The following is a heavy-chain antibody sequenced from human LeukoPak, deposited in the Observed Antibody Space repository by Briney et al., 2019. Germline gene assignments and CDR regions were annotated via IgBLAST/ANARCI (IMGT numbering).Heavy chain of an antibody. CDR1: GFSFSSNY. J-gene: IGHJ4*02. D-gene: IGHD3-10*01. CDR2: IYSGGNT. V-gene: IGHV3-66*02. Sequence: GGSLRLSCAVSGFSFSSNYMSWVCQAPGKGLEWVSVIYSGGNTYYADSVKGRFTISRDDSKNTLYLQMNSLRAEDTAVYYCAEGGGSGSYGDYWGQGTLVTVSS. CDR3: AEGGGSGSYGDY.